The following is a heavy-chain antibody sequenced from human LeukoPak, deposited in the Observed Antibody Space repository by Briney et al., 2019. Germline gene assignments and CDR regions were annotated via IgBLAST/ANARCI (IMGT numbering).Heavy chain of an antibody. D-gene: IGHD2-2*01. CDR3: AKDYRSSTSCYVA. CDR1: GFSFNNAW. J-gene: IGHJ5*02. V-gene: IGHV3-23*01. Sequence: GGSLRLSCEASGFSFNNAWMTWVRQAPGKGLEWVSAISGSGGSTYYADSVKGRFTISRDNSKNTLYLQMNSLRAEDTAVYYCAKDYRSSTSCYVAWGQGTLVTVSS. CDR2: ISGSGGST.